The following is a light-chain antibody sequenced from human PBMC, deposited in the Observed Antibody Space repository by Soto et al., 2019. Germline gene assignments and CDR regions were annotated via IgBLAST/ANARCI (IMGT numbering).Light chain of an antibody. CDR3: SSYTSDSTHV. J-gene: IGLJ1*01. V-gene: IGLV2-14*01. CDR2: EVI. Sequence: QSALTQPASVSGSPGQSITISCIGTSSDVGGYDYVSWYQQNPGKAPKLIIYEVINRPSGVSSRFSGSKSGNTASLTISGLQDEDEADYYCSSYTSDSTHVFGSGTKVTVL. CDR1: SSDVGGYDY.